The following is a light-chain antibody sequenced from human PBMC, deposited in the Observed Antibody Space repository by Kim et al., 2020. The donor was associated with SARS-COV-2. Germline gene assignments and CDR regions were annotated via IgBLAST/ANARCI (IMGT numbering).Light chain of an antibody. CDR1: KLGDKY. Sequence: SVSPGQKASSTCSGDKLGDKYVSCYQQKPGQSPVLLIYKYNTRPSGIPERFSGSNSESSATLTIGGTQAMDEADYYCQAWDSGSYVFGTGTKVTVL. J-gene: IGLJ1*01. CDR3: QAWDSGSYV. CDR2: KYN. V-gene: IGLV3-1*01.